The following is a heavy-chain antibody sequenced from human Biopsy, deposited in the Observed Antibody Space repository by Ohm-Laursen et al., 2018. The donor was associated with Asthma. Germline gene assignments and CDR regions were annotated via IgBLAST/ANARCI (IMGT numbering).Heavy chain of an antibody. V-gene: IGHV1-2*06. CDR1: GYTFSSYQ. CDR3: ARGQKSAGDRWFDP. CDR2: INPNSGGT. Sequence: ASVKVSCKASGYTFSSYQMHWVRQAPGQGLEWLGRINPNSGGTNFAQKFQGRVTMTRDTSISTVYMELSRLRSDDTAVYYCARGQKSAGDRWFDPWGQGTLVTVSS. J-gene: IGHJ5*02. D-gene: IGHD6-13*01.